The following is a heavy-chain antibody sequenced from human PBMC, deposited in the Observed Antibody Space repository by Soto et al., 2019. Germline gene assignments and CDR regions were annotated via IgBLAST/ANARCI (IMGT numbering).Heavy chain of an antibody. CDR2: IIPIFGTA. V-gene: IGHV1-69*13. Sequence: GASVKVSCKASGGTFSSYAISWVRQAPGQGLEWMGGIIPIFGTANYAQRFQGRVTITADESTSTAYMELSSLRSEDTAVYYCAREHDKRFYDYWGQGTLVTVSS. D-gene: IGHD3-3*01. J-gene: IGHJ4*02. CDR1: GGTFSSYA. CDR3: AREHDKRFYDY.